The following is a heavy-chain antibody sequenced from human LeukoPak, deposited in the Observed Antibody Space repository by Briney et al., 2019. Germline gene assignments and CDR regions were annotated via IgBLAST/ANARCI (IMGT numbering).Heavy chain of an antibody. CDR3: ARATYSGSYFGL. D-gene: IGHD1-26*01. J-gene: IGHJ5*02. Sequence: GGSLRLACAASGFTFNTYEMNWVRQAPGKGLEWVSYISSSGGTNFYADPVKGRFTISRDNAKNSLYLQINSLRAEDTAIYYCARATYSGSYFGLWGQGTLVTVSS. V-gene: IGHV3-48*03. CDR1: GFTFNTYE. CDR2: ISSSGGTN.